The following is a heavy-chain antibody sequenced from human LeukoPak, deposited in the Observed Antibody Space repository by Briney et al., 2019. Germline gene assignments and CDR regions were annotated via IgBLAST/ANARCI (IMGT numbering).Heavy chain of an antibody. V-gene: IGHV4-31*03. CDR3: ARHEHHPNWFDP. J-gene: IGHJ5*02. D-gene: IGHD1-14*01. Sequence: PSETLSLTCTVSGGSISSGGYYWSWIRQHPGKGLEWIGYISYSGSTYYNPSLKSRITISVDTSKNQFSLKLSSVTAADTAVYYCARHEHHPNWFDPWGQGTLVTVSS. CDR1: GGSISSGGYY. CDR2: ISYSGST.